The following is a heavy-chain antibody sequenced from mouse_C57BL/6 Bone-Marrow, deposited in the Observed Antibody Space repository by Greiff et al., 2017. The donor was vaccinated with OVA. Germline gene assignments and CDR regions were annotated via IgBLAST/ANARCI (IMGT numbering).Heavy chain of an antibody. D-gene: IGHD1-1*01. CDR3: TRAYYYGSSRDFDV. CDR2: IRNKANNHAT. J-gene: IGHJ1*03. CDR1: GFTFSDAW. Sequence: EVKVEESGGGLVQPGGSMKLSCAASGFTFSDAWMDWVRQSPEKGLEWVAEIRNKANNHATYYAESVKGRFTISRDDSKSSVYLQMNSLRAEDTGIYYCTRAYYYGSSRDFDVWGTGTTVTVSS. V-gene: IGHV6-6*01.